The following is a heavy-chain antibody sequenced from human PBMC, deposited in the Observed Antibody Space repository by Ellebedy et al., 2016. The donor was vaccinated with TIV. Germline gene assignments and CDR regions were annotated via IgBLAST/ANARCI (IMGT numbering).Heavy chain of an antibody. CDR2: IKSKSNGGTA. D-gene: IGHD2-15*01. Sequence: GESLKISXAASGFTFSNYWMNWVRQAPGRGLEWVGRIKSKSNGGTADYAAPVKGRFTISRDDSKTTLYLQMDNLKTEDTAVYYCTTALSSGPLWGQGTLVTVSS. CDR1: GFTFSNYW. CDR3: TTALSSGPL. J-gene: IGHJ4*02. V-gene: IGHV3-15*07.